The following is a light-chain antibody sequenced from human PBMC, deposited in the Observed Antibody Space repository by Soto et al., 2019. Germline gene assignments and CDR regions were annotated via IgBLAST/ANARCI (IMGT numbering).Light chain of an antibody. CDR3: QQYIRYCP. V-gene: IGKV1-5*01. CDR1: QSISSW. Sequence: DIPVTQYPSTLSACVGDRVTIPCRASQSISSWLAWYQQKPGKAPKLLIYDASSLESGVPSRFSGSGSGTEFTLTISSLQPDDFATYYCQQYIRYCPVGQGTKVDIK. CDR2: DAS. J-gene: IGKJ1*01.